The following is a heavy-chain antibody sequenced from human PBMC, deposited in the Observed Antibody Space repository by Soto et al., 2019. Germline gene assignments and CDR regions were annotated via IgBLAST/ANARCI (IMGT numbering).Heavy chain of an antibody. J-gene: IGHJ4*02. V-gene: IGHV3-66*01. Sequence: GGSLRLSCAASGFTVSSKYMSWVRQAPGKGLEWVSLIQSGGPTYYADSVKGRFTISRDTSENTLHLQMDSLRAEDTAVYYCARKWLRPWGKFDYWGQGTLVTVSS. CDR2: IQSGGPT. CDR3: ARKWLRPWGKFDY. D-gene: IGHD5-12*01. CDR1: GFTVSSKY.